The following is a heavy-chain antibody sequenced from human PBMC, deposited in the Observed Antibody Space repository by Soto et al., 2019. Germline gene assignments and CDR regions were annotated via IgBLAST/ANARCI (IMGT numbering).Heavy chain of an antibody. CDR2: MNPNSGNT. CDR3: ARDCETGTTGIYGMDV. Sequence: ASVKVSCKASGYTFTSYDINWVRQATGQGLEWMGWMNPNSGNTGYAQKFQGRVNMTRNTSISTAYMELSSLRSEDTAVYYCARDCETGTTGIYGMDVWGQGTTVTVSS. D-gene: IGHD1-7*01. V-gene: IGHV1-8*01. J-gene: IGHJ6*02. CDR1: GYTFTSYD.